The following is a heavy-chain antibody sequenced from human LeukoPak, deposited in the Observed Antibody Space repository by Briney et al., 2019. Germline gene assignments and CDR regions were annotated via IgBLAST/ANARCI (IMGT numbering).Heavy chain of an antibody. V-gene: IGHV3-33*01. CDR2: IWYDGSNK. D-gene: IGHD4-17*01. CDR1: GFTFSSYG. Sequence: PGGSLRLSCAAPGFTFSSYGMHWVRQAPGKGLEWVAVIWYDGSNKYYADSVKGRFTISRDNSKNTLYLQMNSLRAEDTAVYYCARDSRDGDYYFDYWGQGTLVTVSS. CDR3: ARDSRDGDYYFDY. J-gene: IGHJ4*02.